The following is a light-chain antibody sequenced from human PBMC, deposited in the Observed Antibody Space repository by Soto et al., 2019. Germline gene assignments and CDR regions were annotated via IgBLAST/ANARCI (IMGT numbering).Light chain of an antibody. Sequence: DIQMTQSPSSVSAAVGYSVTITWRASQGVSDWVAWYQQKPGEAPKLLIYGSSSLLSGVPSRFSGSGSGTDFTLTISSMQPEDFATYYCKQSFSIPITFGQGTRLEIK. CDR3: KQSFSIPIT. CDR2: GSS. CDR1: QGVSDW. V-gene: IGKV1-12*01. J-gene: IGKJ5*01.